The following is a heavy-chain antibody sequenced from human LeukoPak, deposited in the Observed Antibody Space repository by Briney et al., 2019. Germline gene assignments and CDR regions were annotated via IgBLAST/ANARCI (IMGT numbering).Heavy chain of an antibody. CDR3: ARGLSSSWLGDY. CDR2: MNPNSGNT. Sequence: GASVKVSCKASGYTFTSYGISWVRQAPGQGLEWMGWMNPNSGNTGYAQKFQGRVTMTRNTSISTAYMELSSLRSEDTAVYYCARGLSSSWLGDYWGRGTLVTVSS. D-gene: IGHD6-13*01. V-gene: IGHV1-8*02. CDR1: GYTFTSYG. J-gene: IGHJ4*02.